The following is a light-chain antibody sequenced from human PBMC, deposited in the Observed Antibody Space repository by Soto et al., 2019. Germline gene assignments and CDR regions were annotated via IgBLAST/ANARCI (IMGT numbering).Light chain of an antibody. CDR2: AAS. CDR3: QQSYSTLT. CDR1: QSISSY. Sequence: DIQMTQSPSSLSASVGDRVTITCRASQSISSYLNWYQQKPGKAPKLLIYAASSFQSGVPSSFSGGGSETDFTITISSLLPEDFATYYCQQSYSTLTCGQGTRLEIK. J-gene: IGKJ5*01. V-gene: IGKV1-39*01.